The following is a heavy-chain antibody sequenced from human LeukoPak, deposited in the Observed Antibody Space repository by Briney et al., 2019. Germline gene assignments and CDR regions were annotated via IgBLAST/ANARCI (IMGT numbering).Heavy chain of an antibody. V-gene: IGHV4-61*09. CDR1: GGSISSGYYY. J-gene: IGHJ4*02. Sequence: SQTLSLTCTVSGGSISSGYYYWSWIRQPAGKGLEWIGHIYTSGSTSYNPSLKTRVTMSVDTSKNQFSLTLSSVTAADTAVYYCARAPSYFVMANYWGQGTLVTVSS. D-gene: IGHD3-10*02. CDR2: IYTSGST. CDR3: ARAPSYFVMANY.